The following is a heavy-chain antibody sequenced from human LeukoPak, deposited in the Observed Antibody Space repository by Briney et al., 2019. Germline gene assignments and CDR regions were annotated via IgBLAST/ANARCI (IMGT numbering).Heavy chain of an antibody. CDR3: ARDRDDYYDSSGYYYGC. CDR2: ISSSSSYI. J-gene: IGHJ4*02. D-gene: IGHD3-22*01. V-gene: IGHV3-21*01. CDR1: GFTFSSYA. Sequence: GGSLRLSCAASGFTFSSYAMHWVRQAPGKGLEWVSSISSSSSYIYYADSVKGRFTTSRDNAKNSLYLQMNSLRAEDTAVYYCARDRDDYYDSSGYYYGCWGQGTLVTVSS.